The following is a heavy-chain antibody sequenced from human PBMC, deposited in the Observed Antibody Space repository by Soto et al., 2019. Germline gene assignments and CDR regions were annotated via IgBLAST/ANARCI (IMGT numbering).Heavy chain of an antibody. CDR1: GFTFSSYV. CDR2: ISGSGTT. J-gene: IGHJ4*02. Sequence: EVQLLESGGGLVQPGGSLRLSCTASGFTFSSYVLSWVRQAPGKGLEWVSAISGSGTTYYTDSMKGRVTISRDNSKDTVSLQMNSLSAEDTAVYYCARYGSNWSLDNWGQGTLVTVSS. D-gene: IGHD4-4*01. CDR3: ARYGSNWSLDN. V-gene: IGHV3-23*01.